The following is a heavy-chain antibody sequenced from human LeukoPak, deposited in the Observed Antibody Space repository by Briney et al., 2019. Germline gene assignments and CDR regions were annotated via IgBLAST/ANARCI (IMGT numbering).Heavy chain of an antibody. CDR2: IWYDGSNK. J-gene: IGHJ4*02. CDR3: AGDTVTTDLYYFDY. CDR1: GFTFSSYG. Sequence: GGSLRLSCAASGFTFSSYGMHWVRQAPGKGLEWVAVIWYDGSNKYYADSVKGRFTISRDNSKNTLYLQMNSLRAEDTAVYYCAGDTVTTDLYYFDYWGQGTLVTVSS. V-gene: IGHV3-33*01. D-gene: IGHD4-17*01.